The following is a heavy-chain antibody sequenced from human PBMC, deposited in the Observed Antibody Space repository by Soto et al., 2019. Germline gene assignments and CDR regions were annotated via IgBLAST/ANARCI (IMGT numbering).Heavy chain of an antibody. CDR1: GGSISSYY. V-gene: IGHV4-59*01. CDR2: IYYSGST. CDR3: ARDSRYPRRWYFDL. D-gene: IGHD5-12*01. J-gene: IGHJ2*01. Sequence: SETLSLTCTVSGGSISSYYWSWIRQPPGKGLEWIGYIYYSGSTNYNPSLKSRVTISVDTPKNQFSLKLSSVTAADTAVYYCARDSRYPRRWYFDLWGRGTLVTVSS.